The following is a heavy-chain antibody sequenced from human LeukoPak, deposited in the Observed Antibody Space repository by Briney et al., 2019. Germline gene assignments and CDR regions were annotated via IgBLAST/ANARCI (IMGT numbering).Heavy chain of an antibody. D-gene: IGHD3-22*01. CDR1: GYSFTGYY. CDR2: INPNSGGT. Sequence: ASVEVSCKASGYSFTGYYIHRVRQAPGQGLEWLGRINPNSGGTHYAQKFQGRVTMTRDTSIVTAYMELSRLGSDDTAVYYCARAGYDSNGLDYWGQGTLVTVSS. J-gene: IGHJ4*02. CDR3: ARAGYDSNGLDY. V-gene: IGHV1-2*06.